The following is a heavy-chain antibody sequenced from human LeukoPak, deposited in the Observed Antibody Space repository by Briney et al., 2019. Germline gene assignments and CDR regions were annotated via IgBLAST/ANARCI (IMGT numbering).Heavy chain of an antibody. CDR2: INLSGST. D-gene: IGHD3-3*01. CDR3: ARAEFDYDFWSAQSSPYYFDY. V-gene: IGHV4-4*02. CDR1: NGSISSSKW. Sequence: SGTLSLTCVVCNGSISSSKWWSWVRQPPGKGLEWIGEINLSGSTNYNPSLKSRVIISLDKSNNQFSLKLSSVTAADTAVYYCARAEFDYDFWSAQSSPYYFDYWGQGTLVTVSS. J-gene: IGHJ4*02.